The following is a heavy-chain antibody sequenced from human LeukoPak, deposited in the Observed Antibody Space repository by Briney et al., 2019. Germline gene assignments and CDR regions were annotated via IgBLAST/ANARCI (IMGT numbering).Heavy chain of an antibody. CDR1: GFTFTGYG. V-gene: IGHV3-7*01. D-gene: IGHD1-1*01. CDR2: IKQDGSEK. J-gene: IGHJ6*03. Sequence: GGTLRLSSAASGFTFTGYGMGWVRQAPGKGLEWVANIKQDGSEKYYVDSVKGRFTISRDNAKNSLYLQMNSLRAEDTAVYYCARYWNYYYYYMDVWGKGTTVTVSS. CDR3: ARYWNYYYYYMDV.